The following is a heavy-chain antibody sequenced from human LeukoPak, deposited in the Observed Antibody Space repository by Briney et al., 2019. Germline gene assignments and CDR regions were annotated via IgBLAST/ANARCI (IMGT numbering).Heavy chain of an antibody. Sequence: GGSLRLSCAASGFIFTDYWMYWVRQAPGKGLEWVSSISSSSSYIYYADSVKGRFTISRDNAKNSLYLQMNSLRAEDTAVYYCARERDGYKSDYFDYWGQGTLVTVSS. V-gene: IGHV3-21*01. J-gene: IGHJ4*02. CDR2: ISSSSSYI. D-gene: IGHD5-24*01. CDR3: ARERDGYKSDYFDY. CDR1: GFIFTDYW.